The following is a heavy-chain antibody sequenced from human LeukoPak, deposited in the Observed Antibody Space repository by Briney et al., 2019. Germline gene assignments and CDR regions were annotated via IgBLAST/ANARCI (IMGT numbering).Heavy chain of an antibody. V-gene: IGHV4-4*07. CDR1: GGSISSYY. Sequence: SETLSLTCTVSGGSISSYYWSWIRQPAGRGLEWVGRIYTSGSTNYNPSLKSRVTMSVDTSKNQFSLKLSSVTAADTAVYYCARDYSSPTDWFDPWGQGTLVTVSS. CDR3: ARDYSSPTDWFDP. J-gene: IGHJ5*01. D-gene: IGHD6-13*01. CDR2: IYTSGST.